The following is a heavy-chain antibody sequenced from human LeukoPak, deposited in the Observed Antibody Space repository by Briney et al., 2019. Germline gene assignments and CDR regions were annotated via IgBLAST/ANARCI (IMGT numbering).Heavy chain of an antibody. V-gene: IGHV3-21*01. CDR2: ISSSSSYI. CDR3: ARDYYDSSGYESIYYYYGMDV. CDR1: GFTFSSYS. Sequence: PGGSLRLSCAASGFTFSSYSMNWVRQAPGKGLEWVSSISSSSSYIYYADSVKGRFTISRDNAKNSLYLQMDSLRAEDTAVYYCARDYYDSSGYESIYYYYGMDVWGQGTTATVSS. D-gene: IGHD3-22*01. J-gene: IGHJ6*02.